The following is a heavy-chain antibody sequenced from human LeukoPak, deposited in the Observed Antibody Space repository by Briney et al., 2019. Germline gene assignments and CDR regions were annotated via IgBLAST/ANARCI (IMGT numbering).Heavy chain of an antibody. D-gene: IGHD2-21*01. CDR2: IYTSGST. CDR3: ARDKTLAYCGGDCYPET. J-gene: IGHJ5*02. Sequence: PSETLSLTCTVSGGSISSSSYYWSWIRQPAGKGLEWIGRIYTSGSTDYNPSLKSRVTISVDTSKNQFSLKLSSVTAADTAVYYCARDKTLAYCGGDCYPETWGQGALVTVSS. V-gene: IGHV4-61*02. CDR1: GGSISSSSYY.